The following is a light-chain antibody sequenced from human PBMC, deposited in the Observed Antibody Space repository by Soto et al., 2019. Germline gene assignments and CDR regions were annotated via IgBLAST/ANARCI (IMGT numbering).Light chain of an antibody. CDR1: QNVYINS. CDR3: QQYGDPPLT. V-gene: IGKV3-20*01. J-gene: IGKJ3*01. Sequence: EVVLTQSPGTLSLSPGERATLSCRASQNVYINSLAWYQQKPGQPPRLLIYGASTRAAAIPDRFSGSGSGADFALSIDGLEPEDFPIYYCQQYGDPPLTFGPGTRVD. CDR2: GAS.